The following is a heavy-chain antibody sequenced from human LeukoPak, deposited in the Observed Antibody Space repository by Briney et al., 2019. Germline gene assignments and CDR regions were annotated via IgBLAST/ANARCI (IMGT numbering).Heavy chain of an antibody. CDR3: ARVGYSYGFDY. V-gene: IGHV4-30-2*01. Sequence: PSETLSLTCAVSGGSISSGGYSWSWIRQPPGKGLEWIGYIYHRGSTYYNPSLKSRVTISVDRSKNQFSLKLSSVTAADTAVYYCARVGYSYGFDYWGQGTLVTVSS. D-gene: IGHD5-18*01. CDR1: GGSISSGGYS. CDR2: IYHRGST. J-gene: IGHJ4*02.